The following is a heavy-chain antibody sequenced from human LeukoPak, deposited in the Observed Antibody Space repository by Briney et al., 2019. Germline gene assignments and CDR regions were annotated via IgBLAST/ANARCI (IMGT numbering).Heavy chain of an antibody. Sequence: PGGSLRLSCAASGFAFSTNWMHWVRQAPGKGLVWVSRIDSDGSSTSYADSVKGRFTVSRDNAKNTLYLQMNSLRAEDTAVYYCARAMTGVVFDYWGQGTLVTVSS. D-gene: IGHD3-9*01. V-gene: IGHV3-74*01. CDR2: IDSDGSST. CDR1: GFAFSTNW. CDR3: ARAMTGVVFDY. J-gene: IGHJ4*02.